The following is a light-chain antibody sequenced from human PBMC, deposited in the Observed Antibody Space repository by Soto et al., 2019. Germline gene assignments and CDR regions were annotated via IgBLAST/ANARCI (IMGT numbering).Light chain of an antibody. CDR2: AAS. Sequence: DIQMTQSPSSLSASVGDRVTITCRASQGISNYLAWYQQKPGIVPKLLIYAASTLQSGVPSRFSGSGSGTDFTLTISSLQPEDVATYYCQKYNSAPPYTFGQGTKLEIK. V-gene: IGKV1-27*01. CDR3: QKYNSAPPYT. J-gene: IGKJ2*01. CDR1: QGISNY.